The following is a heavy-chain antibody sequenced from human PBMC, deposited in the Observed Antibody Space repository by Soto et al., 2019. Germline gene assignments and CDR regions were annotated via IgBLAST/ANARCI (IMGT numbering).Heavy chain of an antibody. CDR2: INGGGDST. CDR1: GFVFRVYA. Sequence: PGGSLRLSCAASGFVFRVYAMSWVRHTPGKGLEWVSGINGGGDSTYYADSVKGRFTISRDNSENTLHLEMNSLRAEDTAIYYCAKAVGVELVSTMGFYYYYLDFWGQGAPVTVSS. J-gene: IGHJ4*02. V-gene: IGHV3-23*01. D-gene: IGHD3-10*01. CDR3: AKAVGVELVSTMGFYYYYLDF.